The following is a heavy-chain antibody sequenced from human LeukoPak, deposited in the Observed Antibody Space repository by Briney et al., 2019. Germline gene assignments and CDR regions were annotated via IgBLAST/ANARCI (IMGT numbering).Heavy chain of an antibody. Sequence: ASVKVSCKSSGFTFTDHYIHWVRQGSGQGLEWMGYIGPHSTFTSSPQEFQGGVTMTRDASMSTAYMELTRLTSDDTAVYYCVREGEGPLSKDFDYWGQGTLVTVSS. D-gene: IGHD2/OR15-2a*01. J-gene: IGHJ4*02. CDR3: VREGEGPLSKDFDY. CDR1: GFTFTDHY. CDR2: IGPHSTFT. V-gene: IGHV1-2*02.